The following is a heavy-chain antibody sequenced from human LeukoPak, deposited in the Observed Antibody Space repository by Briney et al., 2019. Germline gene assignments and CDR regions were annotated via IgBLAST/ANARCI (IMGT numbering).Heavy chain of an antibody. V-gene: IGHV4-31*03. Sequence: PSETLSLTCTVSGGSISSDDYYWSWIRQRPGKGLEWIGYIYYTGSTYFNPSLKSRITISLNMSKNQFSLKLTSVTAADTAVYYCARSAITMVRGVITFNWFDPWGQGTLVTVSS. D-gene: IGHD3-10*01. J-gene: IGHJ5*02. CDR1: GGSISSDDYY. CDR3: ARSAITMVRGVITFNWFDP. CDR2: IYYTGST.